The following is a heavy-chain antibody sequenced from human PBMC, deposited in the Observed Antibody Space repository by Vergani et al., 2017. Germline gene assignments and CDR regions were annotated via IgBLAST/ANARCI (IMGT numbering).Heavy chain of an antibody. V-gene: IGHV1-18*01. CDR3: ARDGRYDYVWGSYRSWSD. CDR1: GYTFTSYG. CDR2: ISAYNGNT. Sequence: QVQLVQSGAEVKKPGASVKVSCKASGYTFTSYGISWVRQAPGQGLEWMGWISAYNGNTIYAQKLQGRVTMTTDTSTSTAYMELRSLRSDDTAVYYCARDGRYDYVWGSYRSWSDWGQGTLVTVPS. J-gene: IGHJ4*02. D-gene: IGHD3-16*02.